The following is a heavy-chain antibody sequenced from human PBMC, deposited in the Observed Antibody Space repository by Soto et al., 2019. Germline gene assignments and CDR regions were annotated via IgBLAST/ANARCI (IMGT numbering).Heavy chain of an antibody. V-gene: IGHV1-69*01. Sequence: QVQLVQSGAEVKKPGSSVKVSCKTYGGSFSDYAINWVRQAPGQGLEWMGGIIPMYGIANYAPKFQGRVTITADESMRPAYMEVSSLRSEDTALFYCARGYRHGYFYALDVWGQGTTVTVSS. CDR1: GGSFSDYA. D-gene: IGHD5-18*01. CDR2: IIPMYGIA. CDR3: ARGYRHGYFYALDV. J-gene: IGHJ6*02.